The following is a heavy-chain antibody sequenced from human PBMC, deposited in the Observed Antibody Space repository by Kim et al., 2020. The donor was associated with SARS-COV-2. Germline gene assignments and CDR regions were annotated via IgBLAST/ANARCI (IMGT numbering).Heavy chain of an antibody. CDR1: GFTFSSYG. D-gene: IGHD3-22*01. CDR3: ANGGSSCYSPHYAFDI. J-gene: IGHJ3*02. Sequence: GGSLRLSCAASGFTFSSYGMHWVRQAPGKGLEWVAVISYDGSNKYYADSVKGRFTISRDNSKNTLYLQMNSLRAEDTAVYYCANGGSSCYSPHYAFDIWG. V-gene: IGHV3-30*18. CDR2: ISYDGSNK.